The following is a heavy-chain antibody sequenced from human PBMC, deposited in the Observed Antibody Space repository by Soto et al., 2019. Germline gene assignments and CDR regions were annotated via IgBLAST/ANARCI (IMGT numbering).Heavy chain of an antibody. Sequence: PSETLSLTCTVSGGSISSYYWSWIRQPPGKGLEWIGYIYYSGSTNYNPSLKSRVTISVDTSKNQFSLKLSSVTAADTAVYYCARRVVVAATRRAFDIWGQGTMVTVSS. V-gene: IGHV4-59*01. CDR3: ARRVVVAATRRAFDI. CDR2: IYYSGST. CDR1: GGSISSYY. D-gene: IGHD2-15*01. J-gene: IGHJ3*02.